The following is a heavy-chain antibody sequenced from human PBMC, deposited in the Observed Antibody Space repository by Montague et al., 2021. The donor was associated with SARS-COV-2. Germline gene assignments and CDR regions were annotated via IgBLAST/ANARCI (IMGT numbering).Heavy chain of an antibody. CDR2: INHSGST. CDR1: GGSFSGYH. J-gene: IGHJ4*01. CDR3: ASGGRQWLVIDPSYYFDY. D-gene: IGHD6-19*01. V-gene: IGHV4-34*01. Sequence: SETLSLTCAVYGGSFSGYHWSWIRQPPGKGLEWIGEINHSGSTNYNPSLKSRVIISVDTSKNQFSLKLSSVTAADTAVYYCASGGRQWLVIDPSYYFDYWGQGTLVTVSS.